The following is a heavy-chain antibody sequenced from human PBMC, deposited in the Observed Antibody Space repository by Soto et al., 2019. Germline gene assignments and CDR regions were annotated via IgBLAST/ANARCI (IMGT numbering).Heavy chain of an antibody. J-gene: IGHJ4*02. CDR1: GFTFSSYA. Sequence: EVQLLESGGGLVQPGGSLRLSCAASGFTFSSYAMTWVRQAPGKGLEWVSGVSGSGGSTYYADSVKGRFTISRDNSKNTLYLQMNSLRADDTAVYYCANSPPGSSSWSWGQGTLVTVSS. V-gene: IGHV3-23*01. D-gene: IGHD6-13*01. CDR2: VSGSGGST. CDR3: ANSPPGSSSWS.